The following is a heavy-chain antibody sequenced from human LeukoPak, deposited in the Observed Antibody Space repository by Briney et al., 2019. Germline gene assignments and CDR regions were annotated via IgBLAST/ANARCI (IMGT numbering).Heavy chain of an antibody. D-gene: IGHD3-10*01. V-gene: IGHV3-23*01. CDR1: GFTFSSYA. J-gene: IGHJ4*02. CDR3: AKVSPPLVMVRGAPYYFDY. CDR2: ISGSGGST. Sequence: PGGSLRLPCAASGFTFSSYAMSWVRQAPGKGLEWVSAISGSGGSTYYADSVKGRFTISRDNSKNTLYLQMNSLRAEDTAVYYRAKVSPPLVMVRGAPYYFDYWGQGTLVTVSS.